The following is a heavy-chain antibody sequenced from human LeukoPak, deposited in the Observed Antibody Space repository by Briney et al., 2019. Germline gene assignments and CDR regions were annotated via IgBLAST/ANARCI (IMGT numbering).Heavy chain of an antibody. J-gene: IGHJ6*02. V-gene: IGHV3-30-3*01. CDR2: ISYDGSNK. Sequence: GGSLRLSCAAFGFTFSSYAMHWVRQAPGKGLEWVAVISYDGSNKYYADSVKGRFTISRDNSKNTLYLQMNSLRAEDTAVYYCARDYYDFWSGYYWYYYYYYGMDVWGQGTTVTVSS. D-gene: IGHD3-3*01. CDR3: ARDYYDFWSGYYWYYYYYYGMDV. CDR1: GFTFSSYA.